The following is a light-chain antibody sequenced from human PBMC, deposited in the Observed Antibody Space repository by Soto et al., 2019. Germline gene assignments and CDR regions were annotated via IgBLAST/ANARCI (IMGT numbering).Light chain of an antibody. CDR3: QQYDKWPPIT. CDR2: GAS. V-gene: IGKV3-15*01. CDR1: QSVSSY. Sequence: EIVLTQSPATLSLSPGERATLSCRASQSVSSYLAWYQQKPGQAPRLLIYGASTRATGIPARFSGSGSGTEFTLTISSLQSEDFAVYYCQQYDKWPPITFGQGTKVDIK. J-gene: IGKJ1*01.